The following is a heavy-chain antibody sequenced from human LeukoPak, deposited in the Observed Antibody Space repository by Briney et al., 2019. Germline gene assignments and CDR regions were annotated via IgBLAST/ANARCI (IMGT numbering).Heavy chain of an antibody. CDR1: GGSISSSNYH. V-gene: IGHV4-39*07. CDR2: LFYGGST. Sequence: PSETLSLTCTVSGGSISSSNYHWGWIRQPPGKGLDWIGSLFYGGSTYYNPSLKSRVTMSVDTSKNQFSLKLSSVTAADTAVYYCARTQGPYTALVFDYWGQGILVTVSS. J-gene: IGHJ4*02. CDR3: ARTQGPYTALVFDY. D-gene: IGHD2-2*02.